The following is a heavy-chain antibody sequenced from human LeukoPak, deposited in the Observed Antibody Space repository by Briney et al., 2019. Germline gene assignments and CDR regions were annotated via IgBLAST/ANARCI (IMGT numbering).Heavy chain of an antibody. CDR3: AKEEWLLAVYFDY. Sequence: PGGSLRLSCAASGFTFSSYAMSCVRQAPGKGLEWVSTISGSGVSTYYADSVKGQFTISRDNSKNTLYLQMNSLRAEDTAVYYCAKEEWLLAVYFDYWGQGTLVTVSS. V-gene: IGHV3-23*01. CDR2: ISGSGVST. D-gene: IGHD3-3*01. J-gene: IGHJ4*02. CDR1: GFTFSSYA.